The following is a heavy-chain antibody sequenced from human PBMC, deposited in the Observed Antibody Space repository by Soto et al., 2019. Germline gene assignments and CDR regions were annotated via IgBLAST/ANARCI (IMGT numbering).Heavy chain of an antibody. CDR3: ARELYSGYDPPHMDV. J-gene: IGHJ6*03. Sequence: GGSLRLSCAASGFTVSSNYMSWVRQAPGKGLEWVSVIYSGGSTYYADSVKGRFTISRHNSKNTLYLQVNSLRAEDTAVYYCARELYSGYDPPHMDVWGKGTTVTVSS. V-gene: IGHV3-53*04. CDR1: GFTVSSNY. CDR2: IYSGGST. D-gene: IGHD5-12*01.